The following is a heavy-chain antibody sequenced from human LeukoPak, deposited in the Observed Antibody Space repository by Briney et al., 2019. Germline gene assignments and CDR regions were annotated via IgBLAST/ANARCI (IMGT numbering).Heavy chain of an antibody. CDR2: IYSGGST. D-gene: IGHD3-10*01. CDR1: GFTVSSNY. CDR3: ARDTGYYGSGSYLI. J-gene: IGHJ4*02. Sequence: GGSLRLSCAASGFTVSSNYMSWVRQAPGKGLEWVSVIYSGGSTYYADSVKGRFTIPRDNSKNTLYLQMNSLRAEDTAVYYCARDTGYYGSGSYLIWGQGTLVTVSS. V-gene: IGHV3-66*01.